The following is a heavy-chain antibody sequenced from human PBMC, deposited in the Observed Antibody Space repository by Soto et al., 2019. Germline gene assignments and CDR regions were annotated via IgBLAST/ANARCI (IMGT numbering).Heavy chain of an antibody. J-gene: IGHJ6*02. CDR2: INAGNGNT. Sequence: AASVKVSCKASGYTFTSYAMHWVRQAPGQRLEWMGWINAGNGNTKYSQKFQGRVTITRDTSASTAYMELSSLRSEDTAVYYCARDPDIVATIYSYGMDVWGQGTTVTVSS. V-gene: IGHV1-3*01. CDR3: ARDPDIVATIYSYGMDV. CDR1: GYTFTSYA. D-gene: IGHD5-12*01.